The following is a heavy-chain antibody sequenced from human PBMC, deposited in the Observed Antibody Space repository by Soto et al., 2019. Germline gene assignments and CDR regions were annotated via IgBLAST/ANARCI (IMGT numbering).Heavy chain of an antibody. V-gene: IGHV1-69*13. D-gene: IGHD3-22*01. CDR1: GGTFSSYA. CDR2: IIPIFGTA. Sequence: SVKVSCKASGGTFSSYAISWVRQAPGQGLEWMGGIIPIFGTANYAQKFQGRVTITADESTSTAYMELSSLRSEDTAVYYCARYINDSSGYPGAFDIWRHAPTVTVSS. CDR3: ARYINDSSGYPGAFDI. J-gene: IGHJ3*02.